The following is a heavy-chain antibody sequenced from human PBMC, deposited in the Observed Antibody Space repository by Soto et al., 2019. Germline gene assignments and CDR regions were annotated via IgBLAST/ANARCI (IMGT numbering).Heavy chain of an antibody. CDR1: GYTFTTYG. Sequence: QVQLVQSGGEVKKPGASVKVSCKTSGYTFTTYGISWVRQAPGQGLEWVGWISAYSGKTHYAQKFQGKFTITTDTSTNTAYLELRSLRSDDTAVYHCATYTDMWDDQYLGQGTRVTVSS. CDR3: ATYTDMWDDQY. V-gene: IGHV1-18*01. CDR2: ISAYSGKT. J-gene: IGHJ4*02. D-gene: IGHD1-26*01.